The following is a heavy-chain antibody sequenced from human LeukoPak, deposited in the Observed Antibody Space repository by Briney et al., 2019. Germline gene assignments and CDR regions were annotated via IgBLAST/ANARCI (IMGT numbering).Heavy chain of an antibody. J-gene: IGHJ1*01. Sequence: SETLSLTXSVSGDSVSRSDSYWDWIRQPPGNGLEWIGTIYYSGRTYYSPSLRSRVTMSVDPSNNQFSLTLRSVTAADTALYYCARRRYFDGSGYLEWGQGTLLSVSS. CDR3: ARRRYFDGSGYLE. CDR2: IYYSGRT. V-gene: IGHV4-39*01. CDR1: GDSVSRSDSY. D-gene: IGHD3-22*01.